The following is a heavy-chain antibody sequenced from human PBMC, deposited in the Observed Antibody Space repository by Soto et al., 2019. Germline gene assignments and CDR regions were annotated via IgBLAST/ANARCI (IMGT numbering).Heavy chain of an antibody. CDR1: GFTVTSKY. D-gene: IGHD2-15*01. CDR2: IQSGGST. Sequence: DVQLVESGGGLVQPGGSLTLSCAGSGFTVTSKYMSWVRQAPGKGLEWVSLIQSGGSTFYADSVKGRFSISRDNSKNTVYLQMNSLRAEDTAVYYGARDDVHCSGGRCYGVLMDVWGKGSTVTVSS. J-gene: IGHJ6*03. CDR3: ARDDVHCSGGRCYGVLMDV. V-gene: IGHV3-66*01.